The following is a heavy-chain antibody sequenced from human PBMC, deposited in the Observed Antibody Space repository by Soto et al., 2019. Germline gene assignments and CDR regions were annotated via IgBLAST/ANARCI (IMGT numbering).Heavy chain of an antibody. CDR1: GGSISSYY. V-gene: IGHV4-4*07. CDR3: ARATYYYDSSGYYWFDP. J-gene: IGHJ5*02. Sequence: LSLTCTVSGGSISSYYWSWIRQPAGKGLEWIGRIYTSGSTNYNPSLKSRVTMSVDTSKNQFSLKLSSVTAADTAVYYCARATYYYDSSGYYWFDPWGQGTLVTVSS. D-gene: IGHD3-22*01. CDR2: IYTSGST.